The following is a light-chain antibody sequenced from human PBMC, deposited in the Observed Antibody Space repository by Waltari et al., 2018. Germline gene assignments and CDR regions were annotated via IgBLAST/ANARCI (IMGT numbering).Light chain of an antibody. V-gene: IGKV1-33*01. J-gene: IGKJ3*01. CDR2: DAS. CDR3: QQYDNLPPFT. CDR1: QDISNY. Sequence: DIQMTQSPSSLSASVGDRVTITCQASQDISNYLNWYHQKPGKAPKLLIYDASNLETGVTSRFSASGSGRDFTCTISSMQPEDIATYYCQQYDNLPPFTFGPGTKVDIK.